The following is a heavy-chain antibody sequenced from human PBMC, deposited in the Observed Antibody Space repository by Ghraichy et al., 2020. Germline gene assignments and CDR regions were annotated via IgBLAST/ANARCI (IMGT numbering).Heavy chain of an antibody. Sequence: ASVKVSCKASGYTFTSYGISWVRQAPGQGLEWMGWISAYNGNTNYAQKLQGRVTMTRDTSTSTAYMELRSLRSDDTAVYYCARDGRYSGYDFPLAPHWDYYGMDVWGQGTTVTVSS. D-gene: IGHD5-12*01. V-gene: IGHV1-18*01. CDR1: GYTFTSYG. CDR2: ISAYNGNT. J-gene: IGHJ6*02. CDR3: ARDGRYSGYDFPLAPHWDYYGMDV.